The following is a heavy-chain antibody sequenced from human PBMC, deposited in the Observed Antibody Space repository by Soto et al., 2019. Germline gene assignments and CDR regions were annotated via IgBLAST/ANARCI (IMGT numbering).Heavy chain of an antibody. V-gene: IGHV3-23*01. J-gene: IGHJ5*02. CDR3: ARHPERIAQIGWFDP. CDR1: GFTFSNYA. CDR2: ISGGGGGT. Sequence: GGSLRLSCAASGFTFSNYAMTWVRQAPGKGLEWVAAISGGGGGTYYADPVKGRFTISRDNSKNTLHLQMNNLRAEDTAVYYCARHPERIAQIGWFDPWGQGTLVTSPQ. D-gene: IGHD6-13*01.